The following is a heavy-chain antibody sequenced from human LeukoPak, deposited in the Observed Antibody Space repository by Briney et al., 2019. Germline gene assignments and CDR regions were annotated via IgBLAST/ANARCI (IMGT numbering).Heavy chain of an antibody. D-gene: IGHD3-22*01. V-gene: IGHV4-61*02. CDR3: ARGPYSYDSSGAFDI. J-gene: IGHJ3*02. CDR1: GDSISSGDYY. CDR2: ISSSGST. Sequence: SETLSLTCTVSGDSISSGDYYWSWVRQPAGKGLEWIGRISSSGSTNYNPSLKSRVTISVDTSKNQFSLKLSSVTAADTAVYFCARGPYSYDSSGAFDIWGQGTMVTVSS.